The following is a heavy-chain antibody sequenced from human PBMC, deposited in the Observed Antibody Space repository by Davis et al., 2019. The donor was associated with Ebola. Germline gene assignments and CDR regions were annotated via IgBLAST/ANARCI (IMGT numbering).Heavy chain of an antibody. CDR2: ISWNSGSI. D-gene: IGHD6-13*01. CDR1: GFTFDDYA. Sequence: GGSLRLSCAASGFTFDDYAMHWVRQAPGKGLEWVSGISWNSGSIGYADSVKGRFTISRDNAKSSLYLQMNSLRAEDTALYYCAKGRVYQDYFDYWGQGTLVTVSS. V-gene: IGHV3-9*01. J-gene: IGHJ4*02. CDR3: AKGRVYQDYFDY.